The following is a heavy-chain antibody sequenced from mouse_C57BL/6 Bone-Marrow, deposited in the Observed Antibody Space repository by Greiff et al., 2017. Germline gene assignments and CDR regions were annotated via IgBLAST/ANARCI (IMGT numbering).Heavy chain of an antibody. CDR3: ASLYGYFGY. V-gene: IGHV1-7*01. CDR2: INPSSGYT. CDR1: GYTFTSYW. Sequence: QVQLQQSGAELAKPGASVKLSCKASGYTFTSYWMHWVKQRPGQGLEWIGYINPSSGYTKYNQKFKDKVTLTADKSSSTAYLQLSSLTYEDSAVYYCASLYGYFGYWGQGTTLTVSS. D-gene: IGHD1-1*01. J-gene: IGHJ2*01.